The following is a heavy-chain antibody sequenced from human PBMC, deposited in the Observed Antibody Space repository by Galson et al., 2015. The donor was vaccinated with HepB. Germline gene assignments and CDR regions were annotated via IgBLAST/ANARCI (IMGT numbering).Heavy chain of an antibody. CDR2: ISADSSHK. Sequence: SLRLSCAASGLSFSHSGMHWVRHTPGKGLEWVAVISADSSHKYYGVSVKGRFTISRDSSENTVFLQMNGLRAEGAAVYYCAQGEMTATTTLLEYWGQGTLVTVSA. J-gene: IGHJ4*02. CDR1: GLSFSHSG. D-gene: IGHD4-17*01. CDR3: AQGEMTATTTLLEY. V-gene: IGHV3-30*18.